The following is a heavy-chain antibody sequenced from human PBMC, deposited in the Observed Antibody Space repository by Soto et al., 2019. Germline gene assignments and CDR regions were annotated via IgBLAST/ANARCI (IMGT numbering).Heavy chain of an antibody. V-gene: IGHV1-69*13. CDR1: GGTFSSYA. D-gene: IGHD5-12*01. Sequence: AAVKVSCKASGGTFSSYAISWVRQAPGQGLEWMGGIIPIFGTANYAQKFQGRATITADESTSTAYMELSSLRSEDTAVYYCARDRGYSGYDYRGWYFDLWGRGTLVTVSS. CDR2: IIPIFGTA. CDR3: ARDRGYSGYDYRGWYFDL. J-gene: IGHJ2*01.